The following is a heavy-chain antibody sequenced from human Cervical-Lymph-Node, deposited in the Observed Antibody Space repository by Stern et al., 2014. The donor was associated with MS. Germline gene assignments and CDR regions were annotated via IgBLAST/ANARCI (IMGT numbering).Heavy chain of an antibody. J-gene: IGHJ5*02. CDR1: GGSIINYY. CDR3: ARDSSDTWYGPIDA. CDR2: IDYTGRT. D-gene: IGHD6-13*01. Sequence: QVQLQESGPGLVKPSETLSLTCTVSGGSIINYYWRWIRQTPGKGLEWIGYIDYTGRTNSNPSLKSRVTISVDTSKNQLSLMLRSLTAADTAVYYCARDSSDTWYGPIDAWGQGTQVIVSS. V-gene: IGHV4-59*01.